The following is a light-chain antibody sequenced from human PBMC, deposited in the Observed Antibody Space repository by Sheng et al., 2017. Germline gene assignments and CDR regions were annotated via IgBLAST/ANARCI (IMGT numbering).Light chain of an antibody. CDR1: FSNIGSHT. V-gene: IGLV1-44*01. J-gene: IGLJ2*01. CDR3: AAWDDSLNGEL. Sequence: QSVLTQPPSASGTPGQRVTISCSGSFSNIGSHTVTWYQQLPGTAPKFLISSNNQRPSGVPDRFSGSKSGTSASLVISGLQSEDEADYYCAAWDDSLNGELIGGGTKLTVL. CDR2: SNN.